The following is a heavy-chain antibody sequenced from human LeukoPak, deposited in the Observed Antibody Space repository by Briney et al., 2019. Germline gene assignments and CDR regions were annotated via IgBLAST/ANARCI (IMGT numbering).Heavy chain of an antibody. J-gene: IGHJ4*02. D-gene: IGHD5-12*01. CDR1: GYTFTGYY. Sequence: GASVKVSCKASGYTFTGYYMHWVRQAPGQGLEWMGWINPNSGGTNYAQKFQGRVTMTRDTSTSTVYMELSSLRSEDTAVYYCARPTSIAATMGYDYWGQGTLVTVSS. V-gene: IGHV1-2*02. CDR3: ARPTSIAATMGYDY. CDR2: INPNSGGT.